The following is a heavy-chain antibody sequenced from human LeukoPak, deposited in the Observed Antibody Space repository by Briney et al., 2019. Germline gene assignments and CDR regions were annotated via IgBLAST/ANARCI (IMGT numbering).Heavy chain of an antibody. CDR1: GGSISSSSYY. CDR2: IYWNDDK. J-gene: IGHJ6*03. V-gene: IGHV2-5*01. Sequence: TLSLTCTVSGGSISSSSYYWGWIRQPPGKALEWLALIYWNDDKRYSPSLKSRLTITKDTSKNQVVLTMTNMDPVDTATYYCTHRPVNYYYYYYMDVWGKGTTVTVSS. CDR3: THRPVNYYYYYYMDV.